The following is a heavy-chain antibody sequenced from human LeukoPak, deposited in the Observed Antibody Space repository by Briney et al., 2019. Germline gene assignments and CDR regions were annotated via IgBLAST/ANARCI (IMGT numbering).Heavy chain of an antibody. D-gene: IGHD6-13*01. Sequence: ASVKVSCKASGYTFTSYDINRVRQATGQGLEWMGWMNPNSGNTGYAQKFQGRVTMTRNTSISTAYMELSSLRSEDTAVYYCARANGIAAAALDYWGQGTLVTVSS. CDR3: ARANGIAAAALDY. CDR2: MNPNSGNT. CDR1: GYTFTSYD. J-gene: IGHJ4*02. V-gene: IGHV1-8*01.